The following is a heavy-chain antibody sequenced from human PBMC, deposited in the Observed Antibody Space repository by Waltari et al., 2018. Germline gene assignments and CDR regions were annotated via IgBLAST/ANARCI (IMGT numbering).Heavy chain of an antibody. CDR2: IYYSGST. CDR1: GGSISRYY. D-gene: IGHD1-7*01. V-gene: IGHV4-59*08. CDR3: ARLELAYYFDY. J-gene: IGHJ4*02. Sequence: QVQLQESGPGLVKPSETLSLTCTVSGGSISRYYWRWIRQPPGKGLEWIGYIYYSGSTNYNPSLKSRVTISVDTSENQFSLKLSSVTAADTAVYYCARLELAYYFDYWGQGTLVTVSS.